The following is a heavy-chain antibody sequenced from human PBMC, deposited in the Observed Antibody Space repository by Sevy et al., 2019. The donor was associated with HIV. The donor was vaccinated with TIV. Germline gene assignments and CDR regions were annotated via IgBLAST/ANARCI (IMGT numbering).Heavy chain of an antibody. J-gene: IGHJ4*02. CDR1: GYSITSGYL. D-gene: IGHD3-10*01. CDR3: ARHSHGSGTYYVPFDS. V-gene: IGHV4-38-2*01. CDR2: VFHSGST. Sequence: SETLSLTCAVSGYSITSGYLWGWIRQPPGKGLEWIGSVFHSGSTYYNPSLNSRVIISVDTSKNQFSLKLNSVTAADTAVYYCARHSHGSGTYYVPFDSWGQGTLVTVS.